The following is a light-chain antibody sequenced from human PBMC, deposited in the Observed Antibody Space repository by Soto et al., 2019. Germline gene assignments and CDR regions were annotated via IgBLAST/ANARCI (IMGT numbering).Light chain of an antibody. CDR2: STS. CDR1: TGAVTSGNY. V-gene: IGLV7-43*01. CDR3: LLYYGGAWV. J-gene: IGLJ3*02. Sequence: QTVVTQEPSLTVSPGGTVTLTCASSTGAVTSGNYPNWFQQKPGQAPRALIYSTSKKQSWTPVRFSGSLLGGKAALTLSGVQPEDEAEYYCLLYYGGAWVFGGGTKVTVL.